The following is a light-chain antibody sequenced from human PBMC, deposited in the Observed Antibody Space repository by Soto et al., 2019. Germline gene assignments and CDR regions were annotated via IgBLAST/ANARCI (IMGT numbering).Light chain of an antibody. V-gene: IGKV3-11*01. Sequence: EIVLTQSPATLSLSPGERATLSCRASQSVSKYLAWYQQKPGQAPRLLIYDASNRATGIPARFSGSRSGTDFTLTISSLEPEDFAVYYCHQRTNWPLTFVGGTKVEIK. CDR3: HQRTNWPLT. J-gene: IGKJ4*01. CDR2: DAS. CDR1: QSVSKY.